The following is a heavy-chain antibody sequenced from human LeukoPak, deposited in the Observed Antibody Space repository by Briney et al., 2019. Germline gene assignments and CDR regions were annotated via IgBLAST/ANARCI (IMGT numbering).Heavy chain of an antibody. J-gene: IGHJ4*02. V-gene: IGHV3-33*08. D-gene: IGHD6-19*01. Sequence: HAGGSLRLSCAASGFTFSSYGMHWVRQAPGKGLEWVAVIWYGGSNKYYADSVKGRFTISRDNSKNTLYLQMSSLRAEDTAVYYCARVSVGIAVAGTEFDYWGQGTLVTVSS. CDR1: GFTFSSYG. CDR2: IWYGGSNK. CDR3: ARVSVGIAVAGTEFDY.